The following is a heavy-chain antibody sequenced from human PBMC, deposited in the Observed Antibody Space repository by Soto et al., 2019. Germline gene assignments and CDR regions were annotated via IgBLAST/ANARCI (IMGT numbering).Heavy chain of an antibody. Sequence: HPGGSLRLSCAASGFTFSSYAMSWVRQAPGKGLEWVSAISDSGGSTYYADSVKGRFTISRDNSKNTLYLQMNSLRAEDTAVYYCAKDRLPCRGGDCYFSFDYWGQGTLVAVSS. V-gene: IGHV3-23*01. CDR1: GFTFSSYA. J-gene: IGHJ4*02. CDR2: ISDSGGST. CDR3: AKDRLPCRGGDCYFSFDY. D-gene: IGHD2-21*02.